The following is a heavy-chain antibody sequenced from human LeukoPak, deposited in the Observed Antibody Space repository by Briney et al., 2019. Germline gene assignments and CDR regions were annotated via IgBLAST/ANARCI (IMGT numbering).Heavy chain of an antibody. CDR3: ARDLGSSWELDY. CDR1: GFTFTSSA. CDR2: IVVGSGNT. J-gene: IGHJ4*02. V-gene: IGHV1-58*01. Sequence: SVNVSCKASGFTFTSSAVQWVRQARGQRLEWIGWIVVGSGNTNYAQKFQERVTITRDMSTSTAYMELSSLRSEDTAVYYCARDLGSSWELDYWGQGTLVTVSS. D-gene: IGHD6-13*01.